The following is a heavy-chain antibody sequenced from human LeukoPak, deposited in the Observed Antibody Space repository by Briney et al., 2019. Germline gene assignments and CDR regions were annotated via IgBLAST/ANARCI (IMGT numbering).Heavy chain of an antibody. CDR2: ISHDGSNK. Sequence: GGSLRLSCAASGFTFSSYGMHWVRQAPGKGLEWVAVISHDGSNKYYADSVKGRFTISRDNSKNTLYLQMNSLRAEDTAVYYCAKDLRAYCGGDCYSDYWGQGTLVTVSS. J-gene: IGHJ4*02. V-gene: IGHV3-30*18. D-gene: IGHD2-21*02. CDR3: AKDLRAYCGGDCYSDY. CDR1: GFTFSSYG.